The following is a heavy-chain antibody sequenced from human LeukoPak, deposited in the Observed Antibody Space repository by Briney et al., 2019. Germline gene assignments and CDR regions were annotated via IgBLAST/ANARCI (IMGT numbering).Heavy chain of an antibody. CDR3: ARSYFSSGWTPPFDY. J-gene: IGHJ4*02. Sequence: GGSLRLSCAASGFTFSSYSMNWVRQAPGKGLEWVSYISSSSSTIYYADSVKGRFTISRDNAKNSLYLQMNSLRAEDTAVYYCARSYFSSGWTPPFDYWGQGTLVTVSS. CDR2: ISSSSSTI. D-gene: IGHD6-19*01. CDR1: GFTFSSYS. V-gene: IGHV3-48*04.